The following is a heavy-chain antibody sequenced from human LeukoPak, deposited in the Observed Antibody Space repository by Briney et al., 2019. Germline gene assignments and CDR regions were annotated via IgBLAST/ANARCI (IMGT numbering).Heavy chain of an antibody. J-gene: IGHJ4*02. V-gene: IGHV7-4-1*02. CDR3: ARIPHHYDSSGYDY. Sequence: ASVKVSCKASGYTFTSYAMNWVRQAPGQGLEWMGWINTNTGNPTYAQGFTGRFVFSLDTSVSTAYLQISSLKAEDTAVYYCARIPHHYDSSGYDYWGQGTLVTVSS. D-gene: IGHD3-22*01. CDR1: GYTFTSYA. CDR2: INTNTGNP.